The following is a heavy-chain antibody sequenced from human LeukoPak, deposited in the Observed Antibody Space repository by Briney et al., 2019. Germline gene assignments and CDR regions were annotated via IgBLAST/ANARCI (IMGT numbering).Heavy chain of an antibody. CDR1: GYTFTSYG. V-gene: IGHV1-18*01. CDR3: ARAVSYYYDSSGYYWGYYYYYMDV. J-gene: IGHJ6*03. CDR2: ISAYNGNT. D-gene: IGHD3-22*01. Sequence: GASVEVSCKASGYTFTSYGISWVRQAPGQGLEWMGWISAYNGNTNYAQKLQGRVTMTTDTSTSTAYMELRSLRSDDTAVYYCARAVSYYYDSSGYYWGYYYYYMDVWGKGTTVTISS.